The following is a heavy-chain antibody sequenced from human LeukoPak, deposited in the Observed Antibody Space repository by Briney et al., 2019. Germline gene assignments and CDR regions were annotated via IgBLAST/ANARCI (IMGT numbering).Heavy chain of an antibody. CDR3: ARNGYGSGSSW. D-gene: IGHD3-10*01. CDR2: IHNSGGT. J-gene: IGHJ4*02. CDR1: GASISSGSSY. Sequence: SETLSLTCTVSGASISSGSSYWSWIRQPAGEGLEWIGRIHNSGGTIYNPSLNSRVTISVDTSTHQVSLKLTSVTAADTAVYYCARNGYGSGSSWWGQGTLVTVSS. V-gene: IGHV4-61*02.